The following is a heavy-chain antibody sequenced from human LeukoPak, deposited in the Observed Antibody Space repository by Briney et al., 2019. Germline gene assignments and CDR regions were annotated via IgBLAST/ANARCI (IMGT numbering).Heavy chain of an antibody. D-gene: IGHD6-6*01. CDR3: GRIGYASSSLDF. Sequence: GGTLSLTCTASGFTFTNYWMSWVRQAPGKGLEWVTNIKQAGGTKSYLDSVKGLFTVSRDNPKNSHYLQVDSLRADDTAVYFCGRIGYASSSLDFWGQGALATVSS. J-gene: IGHJ4*02. CDR2: IKQAGGTK. V-gene: IGHV3-7*05. CDR1: GFTFTNYW.